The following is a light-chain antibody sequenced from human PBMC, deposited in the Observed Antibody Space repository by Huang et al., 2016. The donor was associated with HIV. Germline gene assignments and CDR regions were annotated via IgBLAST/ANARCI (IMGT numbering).Light chain of an antibody. J-gene: IGKJ2*01. CDR1: QSISNW. Sequence: DIQMTQSPSTLSASVGDRVTFTCRASQSISNWLAWYQQKQAKAPHLLIYKAASLQSGVPSRFSGSASGTEFTLTITKVQPDDFATYYCQQYYNYPYTFGQGTKLEIK. CDR2: KAA. CDR3: QQYYNYPYT. V-gene: IGKV1-5*03.